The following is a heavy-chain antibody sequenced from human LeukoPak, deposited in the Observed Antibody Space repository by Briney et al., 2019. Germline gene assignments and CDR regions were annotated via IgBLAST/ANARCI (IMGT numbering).Heavy chain of an antibody. Sequence: GGSLRLSCAASGFTVSSTYMSWVRQAPGKGLEWVSVIYSGGNIYYKDPVKGRFTISRDTSKNTLYLQMNSLRAEDTAVYYCASRHCSGGGCYFAGADPFDYWGQGILVTVSS. CDR3: ASRHCSGGGCYFAGADPFDY. J-gene: IGHJ4*02. D-gene: IGHD2-15*01. CDR2: IYSGGNI. V-gene: IGHV3-53*01. CDR1: GFTVSSTY.